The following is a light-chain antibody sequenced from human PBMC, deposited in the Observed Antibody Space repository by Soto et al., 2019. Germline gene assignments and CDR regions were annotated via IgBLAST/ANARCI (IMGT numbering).Light chain of an antibody. V-gene: IGKV1-5*01. CDR2: DAS. CDR1: QSISYY. Sequence: DIQMTQSPSTLSASVGDRVTITCRASQSISYYLAWYQQKPGKAPNLLIYDASNLESGVPSRFSGSGSGTEFTLTINSLQSDDFATYFCQQYNSFSPWTFGQGTKFEIK. J-gene: IGKJ1*01. CDR3: QQYNSFSPWT.